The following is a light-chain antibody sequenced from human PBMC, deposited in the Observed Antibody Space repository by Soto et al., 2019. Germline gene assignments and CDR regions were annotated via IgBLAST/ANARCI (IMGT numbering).Light chain of an antibody. CDR1: QSVSSY. CDR3: QQRTNWLT. Sequence: EIVMTQSPATLSVSPGESATLSCGASQSVSSYLAWYQQKPGQAPRLLIYDASNRATGIPARFSGSGSGTDFTLTISSLEPEDFAVYYCQQRTNWLTFGGGTKVDIK. V-gene: IGKV3-11*01. J-gene: IGKJ4*01. CDR2: DAS.